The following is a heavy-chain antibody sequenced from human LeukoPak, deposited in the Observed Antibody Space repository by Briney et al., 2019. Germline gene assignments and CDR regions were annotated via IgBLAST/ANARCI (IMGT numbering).Heavy chain of an antibody. Sequence: ASVKVSCKASGYTLIGYYMHWVRQAPGQGLEWMGWINPNSGGTNYAQNFQGRVTMTRDTPISTAYMELSRLRSDDTAVYYCAREWEGQGAFDIWGQGTMVTVSS. V-gene: IGHV1-2*02. CDR2: INPNSGGT. J-gene: IGHJ3*02. CDR3: AREWEGQGAFDI. D-gene: IGHD1-26*01. CDR1: GYTLIGYY.